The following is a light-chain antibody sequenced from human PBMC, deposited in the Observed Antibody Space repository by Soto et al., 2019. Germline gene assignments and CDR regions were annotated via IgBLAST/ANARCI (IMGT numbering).Light chain of an antibody. CDR2: GLA. CDR3: QQYNNWPPLT. CDR1: QSVSSN. V-gene: IGKV3-15*01. J-gene: IGKJ4*01. Sequence: EIVMTQSPASLSVSPGERATLSCRASQSVSSNLAWYQQKPGQAPRLLIYGLATRATGIPARFSGSGSGTEFTLTISSLQSEDFAVYYCQQYNNWPPLTFGGGTKVEIK.